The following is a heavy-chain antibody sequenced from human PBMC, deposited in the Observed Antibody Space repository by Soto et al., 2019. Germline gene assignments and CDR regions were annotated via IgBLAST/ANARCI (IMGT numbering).Heavy chain of an antibody. V-gene: IGHV1-69*01. Sequence: QVQLVQSGAEVKKPGSSVKVSCKASGGTFSSYAISWVRQAPGQGLEWMGGIIPISGTANYAQKFQGRVTITADESTSTAKVERGSRRSGDTAVYYCGREAADTARVTPDYYYSGRDVWGKGTTVTVSS. J-gene: IGHJ6*04. CDR1: GGTFSSYA. CDR3: GREAADTARVTPDYYYSGRDV. CDR2: IIPISGTA. D-gene: IGHD5-18*01.